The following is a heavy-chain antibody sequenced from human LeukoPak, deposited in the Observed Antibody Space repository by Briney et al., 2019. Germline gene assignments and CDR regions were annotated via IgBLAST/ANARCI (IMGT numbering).Heavy chain of an antibody. CDR3: ARIDNPYDPTSPY. CDR2: ISGSGGST. J-gene: IGHJ4*02. CDR1: GFTFSSYA. Sequence: GGSLRLSCAASGFTFSSYAMRWVRQAPGKGLEWVSAISGSGGSTYYADSVKGRFTISRDNSKNTLYLQMNSLRAEDTAVYYCARIDNPYDPTSPYWGQGTLVTVSS. D-gene: IGHD3-3*01. V-gene: IGHV3-23*01.